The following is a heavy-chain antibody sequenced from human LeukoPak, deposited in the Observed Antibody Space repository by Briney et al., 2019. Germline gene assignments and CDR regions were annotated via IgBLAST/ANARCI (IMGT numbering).Heavy chain of an antibody. J-gene: IGHJ5*02. D-gene: IGHD2-2*01. CDR2: ISAYNGNT. CDR1: GYTFTSYG. CDR3: ARDYCSSTSCYFHWFDP. V-gene: IGHV1-18*01. Sequence: GASVKVSCKASGYTFTSYGISWVRQAPGQGLEWMGWISAYNGNTNYAQKLQGRVTMTTDTSTSTAYMELRSLRSDDTAVYYCARDYCSSTSCYFHWFDPWGQGTLVTVSS.